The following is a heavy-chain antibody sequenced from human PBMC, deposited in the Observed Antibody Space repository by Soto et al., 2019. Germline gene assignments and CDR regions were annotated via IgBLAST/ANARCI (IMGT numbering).Heavy chain of an antibody. D-gene: IGHD4-17*01. CDR3: ARNTDYYGMDV. CDR2: IYYSGST. Sequence: SETLSLTCTVSGGSISSSSYYWGWIRQPPGKGLEWIGSIYYSGSTYYNPSLKSRVTISVDTSKNQCSLKLSSVTAADTAVYYCARNTDYYGMDVWGQGTTVTVSS. V-gene: IGHV4-39*01. J-gene: IGHJ6*02. CDR1: GGSISSSSYY.